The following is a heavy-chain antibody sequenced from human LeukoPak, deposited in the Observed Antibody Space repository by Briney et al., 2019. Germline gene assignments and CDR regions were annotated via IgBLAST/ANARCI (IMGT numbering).Heavy chain of an antibody. J-gene: IGHJ3*02. D-gene: IGHD3-22*01. CDR2: IIPIFGTA. CDR1: GGTFSSYA. Sequence: SVKVSCKASGGTFSSYAISWVRQAPGQGLEWMGGIIPIFGTANYAQKFQGRVTITADESTSTAYMELSSLRSEDTAVYYCAIGYYDSSGYYLRAFDIWGQGTMVTVSS. V-gene: IGHV1-69*13. CDR3: AIGYYDSSGYYLRAFDI.